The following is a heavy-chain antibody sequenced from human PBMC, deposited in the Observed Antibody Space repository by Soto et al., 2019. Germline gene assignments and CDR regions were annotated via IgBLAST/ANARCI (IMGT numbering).Heavy chain of an antibody. J-gene: IGHJ5*02. V-gene: IGHV2-5*01. CDR1: GFSLSTSGVG. Sequence: ASGPTLVNPTQTLTLTCTFSGFSLSTSGVGVGWIRQPPGKALEWLALIYWNDDKRYSPSLKSRLTITKDTSKNQVVLTMTNMDPVDTATYYCAQARVVLRYFDWLFSRFDPWGQGALVTVSS. D-gene: IGHD3-9*01. CDR3: AQARVVLRYFDWLFSRFDP. CDR2: IYWNDDK.